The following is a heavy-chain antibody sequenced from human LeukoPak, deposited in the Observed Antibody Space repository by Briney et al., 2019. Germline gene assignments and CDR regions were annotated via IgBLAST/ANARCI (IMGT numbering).Heavy chain of an antibody. D-gene: IGHD3-10*01. CDR2: VSPNGYTI. CDR1: GFTLSNYN. CDR3: ARDRSEAMVRGFDY. Sequence: GGSLRLSCAASGFTLSNYNMNWVRQAPGKGLEWVSYVSPNGYTIHYADSVKGRFTISRDNAKDLLYLQMNSLRAEDTAVYYCARDRSEAMVRGFDYWGQGTLVTVSS. J-gene: IGHJ4*02. V-gene: IGHV3-48*01.